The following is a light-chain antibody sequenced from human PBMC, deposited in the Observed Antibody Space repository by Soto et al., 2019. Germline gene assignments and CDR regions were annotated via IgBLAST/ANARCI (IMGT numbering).Light chain of an antibody. Sequence: EIVMTQSPASVSVSPGERATLSCRASQSVSANLAWDQQKFGQAPSLLIYGASTRATGIAARFSGSGSGTAFTLTISSLQSEDFAVYYCQQYNDWPLTFGGGTKVEIK. CDR1: QSVSAN. J-gene: IGKJ4*01. CDR2: GAS. V-gene: IGKV3D-15*01. CDR3: QQYNDWPLT.